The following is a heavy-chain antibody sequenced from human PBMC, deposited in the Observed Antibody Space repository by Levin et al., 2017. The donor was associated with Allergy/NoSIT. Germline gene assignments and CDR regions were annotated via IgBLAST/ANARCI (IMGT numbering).Heavy chain of an antibody. J-gene: IGHJ3*02. V-gene: IGHV4-39*01. Sequence: SQTLSLTCTVSGGSISSSSYYWGWIRQPPGKGLEWIGSIYYSGSTYYNPSLKSRVTISVDTSKNQFSLKLSSVTAADTAVYYCARRGLRIVATIGYAFDIWGQGTMVTVSS. D-gene: IGHD5-12*01. CDR3: ARRGLRIVATIGYAFDI. CDR2: IYYSGST. CDR1: GGSISSSSYY.